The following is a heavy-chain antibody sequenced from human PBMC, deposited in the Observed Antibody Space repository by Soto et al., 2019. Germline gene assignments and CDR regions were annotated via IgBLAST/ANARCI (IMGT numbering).Heavy chain of an antibody. V-gene: IGHV2-5*01. CDR1: GFSFSASALG. CDR2: TYLNDQD. J-gene: IGHJ2*01. D-gene: IGHD2-8*01. CDR3: VHTTLYLAARNVGYWYFEL. Sequence: QITLGESGPTLVKPTQTLTLTCTFSGFSFSASALGVGWIRQPPGKALEWLAFTYLNDQDRYSTSLKSRLTITKDTSKNQVVLTMTNVYPVDTAIYFCVHTTLYLAARNVGYWYFELWGRGTLETVYS.